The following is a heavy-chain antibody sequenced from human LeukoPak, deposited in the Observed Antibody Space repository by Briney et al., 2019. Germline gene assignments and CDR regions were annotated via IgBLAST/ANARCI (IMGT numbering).Heavy chain of an antibody. CDR3: ARDSYYDILTGYWSPGDYYYYYMDV. CDR1: GYTFTGYY. D-gene: IGHD3-9*01. Sequence: GASVKVSCKASGYTFTGYYMHWVRQAPGQGLEWMGWINPNSGGTNYAQKFQGRVTMTRDTSISTAYMELSRLRSDDTAVYYRARDSYYDILTGYWSPGDYYYYYMDVWGKGTTVTVSS. J-gene: IGHJ6*03. V-gene: IGHV1-2*02. CDR2: INPNSGGT.